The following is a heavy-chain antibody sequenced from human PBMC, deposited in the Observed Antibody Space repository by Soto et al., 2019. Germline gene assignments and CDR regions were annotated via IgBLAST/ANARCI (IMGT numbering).Heavy chain of an antibody. D-gene: IGHD2-2*01. Sequence: QVQLQESGPGLVKPSETLSLTCKVSGTSIRHFYWTWIRQTAGKGLEWIGRIYITGTTSLNPSLKSRVTMSMDTSKSEFSLNLTSVTAADTAVYYCVRDRADFSSTYYHYFSVWGRGIQVTVSS. CDR2: IYITGTT. V-gene: IGHV4-4*07. CDR3: VRDRADFSSTYYHYFSV. CDR1: GTSIRHFY. J-gene: IGHJ2*01.